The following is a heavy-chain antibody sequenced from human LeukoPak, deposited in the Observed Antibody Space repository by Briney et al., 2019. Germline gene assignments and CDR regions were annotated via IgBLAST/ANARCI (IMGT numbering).Heavy chain of an antibody. CDR1: GDSISSGDYY. CDR3: ARGPYSYDSSGAFDI. D-gene: IGHD3-22*01. CDR2: ISSSGST. J-gene: IGHJ3*02. Sequence: SETLSLTCTVSGDSISSGDYYWSWIRQPAGKGLEWIGRISSSGSTNYNPSLKSRVTISVDTSKNQFSLRLSSVTAADTAVYFCARGPYSYDSSGAFDIWGQGTMVTVSS. V-gene: IGHV4-61*02.